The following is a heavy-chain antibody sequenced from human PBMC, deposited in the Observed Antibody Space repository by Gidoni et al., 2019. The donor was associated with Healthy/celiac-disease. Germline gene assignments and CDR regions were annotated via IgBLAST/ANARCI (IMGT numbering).Heavy chain of an antibody. CDR3: ARGRYEQQQDT. Sequence: QVQLVESGGGLVKPGGSLRLSCAASGFTFGNYYMSWIRQAPWKGLEWVSYIISSGSTRYYADSVKGRFTISRDNAKNSLYLQMNSLRAEDTAVYYCARGRYEQQQDTWGQGTLVTVSS. CDR1: GFTFGNYY. V-gene: IGHV3-11*01. CDR2: IISSGSTR. J-gene: IGHJ5*02. D-gene: IGHD6-13*01.